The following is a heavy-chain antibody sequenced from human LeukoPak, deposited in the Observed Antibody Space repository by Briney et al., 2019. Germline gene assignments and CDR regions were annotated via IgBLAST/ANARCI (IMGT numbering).Heavy chain of an antibody. D-gene: IGHD3-16*02. Sequence: SETLSLTCTVSGGSISSDHWGWIRQPPGKGLEWIGCISHRGNTHYNPSLKSRVTISVDTSENHFSLRLSSVTAADTALYYCATVRGLGVITPYLDYWGQGILVTVSS. CDR2: ISHRGNT. J-gene: IGHJ4*02. V-gene: IGHV4-59*08. CDR3: ATVRGLGVITPYLDY. CDR1: GGSISSDH.